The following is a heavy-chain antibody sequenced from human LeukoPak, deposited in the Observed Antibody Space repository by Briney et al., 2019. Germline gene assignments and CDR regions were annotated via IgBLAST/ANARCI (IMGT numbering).Heavy chain of an antibody. J-gene: IGHJ4*02. D-gene: IGHD2-2*02. CDR1: GFTFSSYG. V-gene: IGHV3-30*02. Sequence: GGSLRLSCAASGFTFSSYGMHWVRQAPGKGLEWVAFIRYDGSNKYYADSVKGRFTVSRDNSKNTLYLQMNSLRAEDTAVYYCAKLYCSSTSCYTYYFDYRGQGTLVTVSS. CDR2: IRYDGSNK. CDR3: AKLYCSSTSCYTYYFDY.